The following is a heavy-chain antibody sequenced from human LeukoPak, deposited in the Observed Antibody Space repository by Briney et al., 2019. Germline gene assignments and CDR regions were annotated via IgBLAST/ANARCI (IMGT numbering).Heavy chain of an antibody. CDR2: IYYSGST. D-gene: IGHD2-15*01. CDR3: ARVNPRYCSGGSCYPLFDY. J-gene: IGHJ4*02. Sequence: SETLSLTCTVSGGSISSSSYYWGWIRQPPGKGLEWIGSIYYSGSTYYNPSLKSRVTISVDTSKNQFSLKLSSVAAADTAVYYCARVNPRYCSGGSCYPLFDYWGQGTLVTVSS. V-gene: IGHV4-39*07. CDR1: GGSISSSSYY.